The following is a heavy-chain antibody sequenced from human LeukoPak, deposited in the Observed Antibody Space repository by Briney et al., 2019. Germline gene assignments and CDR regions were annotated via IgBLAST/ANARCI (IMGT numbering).Heavy chain of an antibody. CDR1: GYSFTTYG. CDR3: ARDLAGTPLMVDFFDY. CDR2: ISAHSNNT. D-gene: IGHD1-14*01. V-gene: IGHV1-18*01. J-gene: IGHJ4*02. Sequence: GASVKVSSKASGYSFTTYGITRVRQAPGQGVEWMGWISAHSNNTNYAQKLQGRVTMTTETTTSTAYMELRSLTSDDTAVYYCARDLAGTPLMVDFFDYWGQGTLVTVSS.